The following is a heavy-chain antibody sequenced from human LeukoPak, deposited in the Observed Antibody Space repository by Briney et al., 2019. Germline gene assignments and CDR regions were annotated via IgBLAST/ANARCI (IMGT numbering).Heavy chain of an antibody. J-gene: IGHJ3*02. CDR2: IYHIGST. CDR1: GYSLSSGYS. CDR3: ARKYCSSTSCYFPAFDI. V-gene: IGHV4-38-2*01. Sequence: SETLSLTCAVSGYSLSSGYSWGWIRQPPGKGLEGIGSIYHIGSTYYNPSLKSRVTISVDTSKNQFSLKLSSVTAADTVVYYCARKYCSSTSCYFPAFDIWGQGTMVTVTS. D-gene: IGHD2-2*01.